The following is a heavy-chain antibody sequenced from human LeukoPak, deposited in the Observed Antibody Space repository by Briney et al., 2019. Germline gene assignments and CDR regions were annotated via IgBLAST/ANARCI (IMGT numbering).Heavy chain of an antibody. Sequence: GGSLRLTCAASGFTFSSYAMGWVRQAPGKGLEWVSAISGIGGTTHYADSVKGRFTISRDNSKNTLFLQMDSLRGEDTAVYYCAKDREAVGYCSGGSCATDYWGQGTLVTVSS. V-gene: IGHV3-23*01. D-gene: IGHD2-15*01. CDR1: GFTFSSYA. J-gene: IGHJ4*02. CDR2: ISGIGGTT. CDR3: AKDREAVGYCSGGSCATDY.